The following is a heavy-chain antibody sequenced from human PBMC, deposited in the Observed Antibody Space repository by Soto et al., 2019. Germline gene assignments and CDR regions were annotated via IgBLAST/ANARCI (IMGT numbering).Heavy chain of an antibody. D-gene: IGHD3-22*01. CDR3: ARGSVDTVDISGFYEY. CDR1: GGSFSAYY. CDR2: INHSGGT. V-gene: IGHV4-34*01. J-gene: IGHJ4*02. Sequence: SETLSLNCATYGGSFSAYYWSWIRQPPGKGLEWIGEINHSGGTSYNPSLKSRVTISVDTSKSQFSLKLTSVTAADRAVYYCARGSVDTVDISGFYEYRGQRTPVTVSA.